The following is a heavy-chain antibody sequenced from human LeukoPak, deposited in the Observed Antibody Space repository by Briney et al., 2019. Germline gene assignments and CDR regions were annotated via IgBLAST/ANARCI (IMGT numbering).Heavy chain of an antibody. J-gene: IGHJ4*02. CDR3: ARGTGVWRWLQMGYFEY. CDR1: GFTFSSYA. D-gene: IGHD5-24*01. V-gene: IGHV4-34*01. CDR2: INHSGST. Sequence: PGGSLRLSCAASGFTFSSYAMSWVRQPPGKGLEWIGEINHSGSTNYNPSLKSRVTISVDTSKNQFSLKLSSVTAADTAVYYCARGTGVWRWLQMGYFEYWGQGTLVTVSS.